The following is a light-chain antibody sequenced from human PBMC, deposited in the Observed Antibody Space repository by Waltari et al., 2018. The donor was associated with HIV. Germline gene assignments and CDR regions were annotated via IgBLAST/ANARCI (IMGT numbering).Light chain of an antibody. J-gene: IGLJ2*01. CDR1: ALPSQH. CDR3: QSTDISGTLVV. V-gene: IGLV3-25*03. Sequence: SYDLPQPPSVSVSPGQTAELTCSGDALPSQHGHWYQQKPGQAPMLMIYNDHERPSGIPERFSGSTSGTTVTLTISGVQAEDEADYYCQSTDISGTLVVFGGGTKLTVL. CDR2: NDH.